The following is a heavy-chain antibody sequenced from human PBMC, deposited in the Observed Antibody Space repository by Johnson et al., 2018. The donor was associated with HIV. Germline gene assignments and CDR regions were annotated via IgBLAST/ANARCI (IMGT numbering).Heavy chain of an antibody. D-gene: IGHD6-13*01. Sequence: VQLVESGGGVVRPGGSLRLSCAASGFTVSSNYMSWVRQAPGKGLEWVSVIYSGGSTYYADSVKGRFPISRDNSKNPLYLQMNSLSAEDTAVYYCARGAAAAPGGFDIWGQGTVVTVSS. V-gene: IGHV3-66*02. CDR1: GFTVSSNY. CDR3: ARGAAAAPGGFDI. J-gene: IGHJ3*02. CDR2: IYSGGST.